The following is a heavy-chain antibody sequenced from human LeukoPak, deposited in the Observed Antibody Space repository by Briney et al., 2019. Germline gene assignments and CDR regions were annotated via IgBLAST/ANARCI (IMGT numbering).Heavy chain of an antibody. CDR2: IKQDGSEK. V-gene: IGHV3-7*05. D-gene: IGHD6-19*01. Sequence: GGPLRLSCAASGFTYSSHWVSWARQAPGKGLEWVANIKQDGSEKHYVDSVKGRFTISRDNAKNSLYLQMNSLRAEDTAVYYCAREGAVAVFDYWGQGTLVTVSS. CDR1: GFTYSSHW. CDR3: AREGAVAVFDY. J-gene: IGHJ4*02.